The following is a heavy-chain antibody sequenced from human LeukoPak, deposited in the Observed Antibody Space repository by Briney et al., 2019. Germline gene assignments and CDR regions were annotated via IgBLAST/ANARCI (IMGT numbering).Heavy chain of an antibody. J-gene: IGHJ6*02. V-gene: IGHV4-30-4*01. CDR3: ARDSYGSGSYFNRNYYYYGMDV. CDR2: ICYSGST. CDR1: GGSISSGDYY. D-gene: IGHD3-10*01. Sequence: PSQTLSLTCTVSGGSISSGDYYWSWIRQPPGKGLEWIGYICYSGSTYYNPSLKSRVTISVDTSKNQFSLKLSSVTAADTAVYYCARDSYGSGSYFNRNYYYYGMDVWGQGTTVTVSS.